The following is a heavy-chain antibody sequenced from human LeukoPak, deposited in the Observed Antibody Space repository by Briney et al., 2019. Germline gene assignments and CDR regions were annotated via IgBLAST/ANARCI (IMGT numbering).Heavy chain of an antibody. CDR1: GFTFDDYG. CDR3: AREYGDYSSYFDL. Sequence: GGSLRLSCAASGFTFDDYGMSWGRQAPGKGLEWVTGITWNGASTGFADSVKGRFTISRDNAKNSLYLGMSSLRAEDTALYYRAREYGDYSSYFDLWGRGTMAAVSS. V-gene: IGHV3-20*04. D-gene: IGHD4-17*01. CDR2: ITWNGAST. J-gene: IGHJ2*01.